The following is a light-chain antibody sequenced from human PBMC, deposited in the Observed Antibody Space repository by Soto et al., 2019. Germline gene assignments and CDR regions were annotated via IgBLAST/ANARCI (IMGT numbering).Light chain of an antibody. CDR3: QQSYSSPPT. J-gene: IGKJ1*01. Sequence: DIQMIQFPSSRSASEGDRVTITCRASQIITRFLNWYQQKPGTAPELLISVASSLQSGVPSRFSGSGFGTEFTLTISSLQPEDFATYYCQQSYSSPPTFGQGTKVDIK. V-gene: IGKV1-39*01. CDR1: QIITRF. CDR2: VAS.